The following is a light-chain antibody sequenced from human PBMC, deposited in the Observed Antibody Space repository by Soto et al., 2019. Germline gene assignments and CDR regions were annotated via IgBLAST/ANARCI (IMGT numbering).Light chain of an antibody. CDR2: GSS. Sequence: EVVLTQSPGTLSLSPGERATLSCRASQSVSNNYFAWYQQKPGQAPRLLIFGSSDRATGITDRFSGSGSGTDFTLTISRLVADDFAVYYCQQYGSAPTYTFGQGTKLEIK. V-gene: IGKV3-20*01. J-gene: IGKJ2*01. CDR3: QQYGSAPTYT. CDR1: QSVSNNY.